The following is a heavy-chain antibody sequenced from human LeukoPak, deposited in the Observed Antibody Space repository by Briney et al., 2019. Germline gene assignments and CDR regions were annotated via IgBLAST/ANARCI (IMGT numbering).Heavy chain of an antibody. D-gene: IGHD7-27*01. CDR1: GFTFSTYW. CDR3: ARGLGGVGAY. Sequence: PGGSLRLSCAAPGFTFSTYWMYWVRQAPGKGLVWVSQINSDGSTTNYADSVKGRFTISRDNARNTLYLQMNSLRDEDTAVYYCARGLGGVGAYWGQGTLVTVSS. CDR2: INSDGSTT. J-gene: IGHJ4*02. V-gene: IGHV3-74*01.